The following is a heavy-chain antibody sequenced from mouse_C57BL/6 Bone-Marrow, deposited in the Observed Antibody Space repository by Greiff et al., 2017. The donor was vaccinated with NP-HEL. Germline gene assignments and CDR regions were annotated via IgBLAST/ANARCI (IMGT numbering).Heavy chain of an antibody. Sequence: VMLVESGEGLVKPGGSLKLSCAASGFTFSSYAMSWVRQTPEKRLEWVAYISSGGDYIYYADTVKGRFTISRDNARNTLYLQMSSLKSEDTAMYYCTRDHYGSSSPDVWGTGTTVTVSS. CDR3: TRDHYGSSSPDV. J-gene: IGHJ1*03. V-gene: IGHV5-9-1*02. CDR2: ISSGGDYI. D-gene: IGHD1-1*01. CDR1: GFTFSSYA.